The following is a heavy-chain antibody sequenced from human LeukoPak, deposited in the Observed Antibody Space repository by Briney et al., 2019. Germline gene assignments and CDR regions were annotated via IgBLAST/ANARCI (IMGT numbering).Heavy chain of an antibody. CDR3: ARAGGGDLDY. Sequence: GGSLRLSCAASGFTFSSYTMNWVRQAPGKGLEWVLSISSSSSYIYYADSVKGRFTISRDNAKNSLYLQMNSLRAEDTAVYYCARAGGGDLDYWGQGTLVAVSS. CDR1: GFTFSSYT. J-gene: IGHJ4*02. V-gene: IGHV3-21*01. D-gene: IGHD3-16*01. CDR2: ISSSSSYI.